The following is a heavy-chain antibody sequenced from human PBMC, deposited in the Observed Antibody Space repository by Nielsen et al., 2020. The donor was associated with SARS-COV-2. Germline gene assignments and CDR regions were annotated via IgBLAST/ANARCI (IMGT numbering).Heavy chain of an antibody. J-gene: IGHJ1*01. Sequence: WVGQAPGQGLEGMGWINPNSGGTNYAQKFQGWVTMTRDTSISPAYMELSRLRSDDTAVYYCARGIVVVPAAPYAEYFQHWGQGTLVTVSS. CDR2: INPNSGGT. D-gene: IGHD2-2*01. CDR3: ARGIVVVPAAPYAEYFQH. V-gene: IGHV1-2*04.